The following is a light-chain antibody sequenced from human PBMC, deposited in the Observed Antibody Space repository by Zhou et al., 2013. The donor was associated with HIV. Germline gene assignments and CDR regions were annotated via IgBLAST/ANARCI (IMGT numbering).Light chain of an antibody. V-gene: IGKV1-13*02. CDR2: DAS. Sequence: AIQLTQSPSSLSASVGDRVTITCRASQGIRSALAWYQQKPGKAPKLLIYDASSLEGGVPSRFSGSGSETDFTLTISSLQPEDFATFYCQQFNSYPITFGQGTRLEIK. CDR3: QQFNSYPIT. J-gene: IGKJ5*01. CDR1: QGIRSA.